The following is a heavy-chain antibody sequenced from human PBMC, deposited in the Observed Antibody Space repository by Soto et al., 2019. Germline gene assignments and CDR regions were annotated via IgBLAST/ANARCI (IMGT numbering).Heavy chain of an antibody. CDR3: AHRGRDGYNFDY. CDR2: IFLDDDK. CDR1: GLSLSTSGVS. Sequence: QITLKESGPTLVKLTQTLTLTGTFSGLSLSTSGVSVGWIRQPPGQPPEWLELIFLDDDKRYSPSLMSRLTITTDTSKNQVVLTMTNTDPVDTATYYCAHRGRDGYNFDYWGQGTLVTVSS. V-gene: IGHV2-5*02. J-gene: IGHJ4*02. D-gene: IGHD5-12*01.